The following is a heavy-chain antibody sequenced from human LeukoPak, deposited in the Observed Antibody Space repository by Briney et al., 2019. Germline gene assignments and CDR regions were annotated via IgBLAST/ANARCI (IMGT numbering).Heavy chain of an antibody. CDR3: ATVNGHKFYYYYGMDV. Sequence: SETLSLTCAVYGGSFSGYYWSWIRQPPGKGLEWIGEINHSGSTNYNPYLKSRVTISVDTSKNQFSLKLSSVTAADTAVYYCATVNGHKFYYYYGMDVWGQGTTVTVSS. D-gene: IGHD2-8*01. J-gene: IGHJ6*02. CDR1: GGSFSGYY. CDR2: INHSGST. V-gene: IGHV4-34*01.